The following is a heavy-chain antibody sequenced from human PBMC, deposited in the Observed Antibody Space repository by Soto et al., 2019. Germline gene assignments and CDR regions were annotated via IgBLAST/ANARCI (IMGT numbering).Heavy chain of an antibody. D-gene: IGHD4-17*01. CDR1: GGSISSGGYY. J-gene: IGHJ4*02. V-gene: IGHV4-31*03. Sequence: PSETLSLTCTVSGGSISSGGYYWSWIRQHPGKGLEWIGYIYYSGSTYYNPSLKSRVTISVDTSKNQFSLKLSSVTAADTAVYYCAREKYGGFIDYWGQGTLVTVSS. CDR2: IYYSGST. CDR3: AREKYGGFIDY.